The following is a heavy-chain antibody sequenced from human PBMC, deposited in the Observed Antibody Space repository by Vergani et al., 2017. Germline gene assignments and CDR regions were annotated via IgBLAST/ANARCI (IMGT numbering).Heavy chain of an antibody. V-gene: IGHV4-31*03. J-gene: IGHJ6*03. CDR3: ARAGLPFNAFYMDV. CDR1: GDSIRSGVYY. CDR2: IYHTGTT. Sequence: QVQLQESGPGLVKPSQTLSLTCTVSGDSIRSGVYYWGWIRQHPGPGLEWIGYIYHTGTTYYNPSLRGRINISVDTSKNQLSLKLTSVTAADTAVYFCARAGLPFNAFYMDVWGKGITVTVSS.